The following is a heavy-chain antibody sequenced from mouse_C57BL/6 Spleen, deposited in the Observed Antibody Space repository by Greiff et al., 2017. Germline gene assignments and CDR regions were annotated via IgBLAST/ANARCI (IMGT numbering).Heavy chain of an antibody. Sequence: EVHLVESGGDLVKPGGSLKLSCAASGFTFSSYGMSWVRQTPDKRLEWVATISSGGSYTYYPDSVKGRFTISRDNAKNTLYLQMSSLKSEDTAMYYCARPPDSSGYLDYWGQGTTPTVSS. CDR2: ISSGGSYT. V-gene: IGHV5-6*01. J-gene: IGHJ2*01. CDR3: ARPPDSSGYLDY. D-gene: IGHD3-2*02. CDR1: GFTFSSYG.